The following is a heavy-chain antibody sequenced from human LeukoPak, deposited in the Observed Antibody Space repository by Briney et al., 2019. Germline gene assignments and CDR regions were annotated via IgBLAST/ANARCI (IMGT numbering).Heavy chain of an antibody. Sequence: PGGSLRLSCAASGFTLNTYWMAWVRQAPGKGLEWVANIKQDGSEKYYVDSVKGRFTISRDNAKNSLYLQMNSLRAEDTAVYYCAREIMVYATYYYYGMDVWGQGTTVTVSS. CDR1: GFTLNTYW. V-gene: IGHV3-7*01. J-gene: IGHJ6*02. CDR3: AREIMVYATYYYYGMDV. D-gene: IGHD2-8*01. CDR2: IKQDGSEK.